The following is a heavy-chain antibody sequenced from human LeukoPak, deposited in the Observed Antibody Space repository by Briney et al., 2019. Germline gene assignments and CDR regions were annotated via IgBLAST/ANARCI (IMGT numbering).Heavy chain of an antibody. J-gene: IGHJ4*02. CDR2: IELDGSEK. Sequence: GGSPRLSCAASGFTFSTYWMSWVRQAPGKGLEWVANIELDGSEKYYVDSVKGRFTISRGNAKNSLYLQMNSLRAEDTAVYYCATLALGSGWPDYWGQGTLVTVSS. D-gene: IGHD6-19*01. CDR3: ATLALGSGWPDY. CDR1: GFTFSTYW. V-gene: IGHV3-7*01.